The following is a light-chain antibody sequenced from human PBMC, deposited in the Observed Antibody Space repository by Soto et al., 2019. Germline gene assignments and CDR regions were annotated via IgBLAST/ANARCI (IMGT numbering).Light chain of an antibody. CDR3: SSFTSSSTQV. CDR2: EVS. V-gene: IGLV2-14*01. J-gene: IGLJ1*01. CDR1: SSEVGGYNY. Sequence: QSVLTQPASVSGSPGQSITISCTGTSSEVGGYNYVSWYQQHPGKVPKLMIYEVSNRPSGVVNRFSGSKSGNTASLTISGLQAEDEADYYCSSFTSSSTQVFGTGTKVTVL.